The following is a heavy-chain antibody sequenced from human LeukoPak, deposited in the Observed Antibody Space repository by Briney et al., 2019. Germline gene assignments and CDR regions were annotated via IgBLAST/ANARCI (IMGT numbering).Heavy chain of an antibody. CDR2: ISGSGAST. CDR1: GFTFSTYG. J-gene: IGHJ4*02. CDR3: AKADDNSGYIRRSLDY. Sequence: GGSLRLSCAASGFTFSTYGMNWVRQAPGKGLEWVSAISGSGASTYYADSVKGRFTISRDNSKNTLYPQMNSLRAEDTAVYYCAKADDNSGYIRRSLDYWGQGTLVTVSS. V-gene: IGHV3-23*01. D-gene: IGHD3-22*01.